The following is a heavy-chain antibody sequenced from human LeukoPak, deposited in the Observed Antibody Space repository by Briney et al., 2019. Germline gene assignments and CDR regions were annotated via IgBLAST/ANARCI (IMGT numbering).Heavy chain of an antibody. D-gene: IGHD2-15*01. CDR2: IYYSGST. J-gene: IGHJ4*02. CDR3: ARHNRGVVVV. Sequence: PSETLSLICAVYGGSFSGYYWSWIRQPPGKGLEWIGSIYYSGSTYYNPPLKSRVTISVDTSKNQFSLKLSSVTAADTAVYYCARHNRGVVVVWGQGTLVTVSS. V-gene: IGHV4-34*01. CDR1: GGSFSGYY.